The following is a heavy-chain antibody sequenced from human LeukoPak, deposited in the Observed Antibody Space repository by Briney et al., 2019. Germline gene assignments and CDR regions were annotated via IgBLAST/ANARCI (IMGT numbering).Heavy chain of an antibody. D-gene: IGHD3-16*01. CDR1: GFTVIRNY. J-gene: IGHJ4*02. CDR2: IYSDGST. V-gene: IGHV3-66*01. CDR3: ARDLTSYDYVWDY. Sequence: GGSLRLSCAASGFTVIRNYMSWVRQAPGKGLEWVSVIYSDGSTYYADSVKGRFTISRDNSKNTLYLQMNSLRVEDTAVYYCARDLTSYDYVWDYWGQGTLVTVSS.